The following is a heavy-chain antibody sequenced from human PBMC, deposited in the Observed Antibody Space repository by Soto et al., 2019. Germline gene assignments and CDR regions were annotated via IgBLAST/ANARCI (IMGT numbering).Heavy chain of an antibody. CDR1: GYSISSGYY. V-gene: IGHV4-38-2*01. D-gene: IGHD4-17*01. J-gene: IGHJ6*02. CDR2: IYHSGST. CDR3: ARVALVGDYDLPYYYYGMDV. Sequence: ASETLSLTCAVSGYSISSGYYWGWIRQPPGKGLEWIGSIYHSGSTYYNPSLKSRVTISVDTSKNQFSLKLSSVTAADTAVYYCARVALVGDYDLPYYYYGMDVWGQGTTVTVSS.